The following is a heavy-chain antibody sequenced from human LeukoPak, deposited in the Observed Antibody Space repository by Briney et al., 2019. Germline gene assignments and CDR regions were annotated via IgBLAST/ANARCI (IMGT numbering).Heavy chain of an antibody. CDR3: ARRIRSGITCWFDP. J-gene: IGHJ5*02. V-gene: IGHV4-59*08. Sequence: PSETLSLTCTVSGGSISSYYWSWIRQPPGKGLEWIGYIYYSGSTNYNPSLKSRVTMSVDTSKNQFSLKVTSVTAADTAVYYCARRIRSGITCWFDPWGQGTLVTVSS. D-gene: IGHD2-15*01. CDR1: GGSISSYY. CDR2: IYYSGST.